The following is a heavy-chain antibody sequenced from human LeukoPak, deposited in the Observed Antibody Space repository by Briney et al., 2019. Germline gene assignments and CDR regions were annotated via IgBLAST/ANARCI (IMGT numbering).Heavy chain of an antibody. J-gene: IGHJ5*02. V-gene: IGHV4-39*07. Sequence: SETLSLTCTVSGGSISSSSYYWGWIRQPPGKGLEWIGSIYYSGSTYYNPSLKSRVTISVDTSKNQFSLKLSSVTAADTAVYYCARCPGYCSSTRCYLSWFDPWGQGTLVTVSS. D-gene: IGHD2-2*01. CDR3: ARCPGYCSSTRCYLSWFDP. CDR2: IYYSGST. CDR1: GGSISSSSYY.